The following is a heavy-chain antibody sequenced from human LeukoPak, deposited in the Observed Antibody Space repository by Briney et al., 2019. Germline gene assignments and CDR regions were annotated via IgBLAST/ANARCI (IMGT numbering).Heavy chain of an antibody. D-gene: IGHD2-2*01. J-gene: IGHJ6*03. CDR3: AREVEEVPAAMGVYYYYYMDV. Sequence: PGGSLRLSCAASGFTFSSYWMHWVRQAPGKGLVWVPRINGDGRRANYAESVKGRFTISRDNAKNTLYLQMNSLRAEDTAVYYCAREVEEVPAAMGVYYYYYMDVWGKGTSVTVSS. V-gene: IGHV3-74*01. CDR1: GFTFSSYW. CDR2: INGDGRRA.